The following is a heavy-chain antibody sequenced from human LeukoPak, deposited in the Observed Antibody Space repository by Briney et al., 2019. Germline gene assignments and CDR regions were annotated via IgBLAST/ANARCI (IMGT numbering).Heavy chain of an antibody. CDR3: ARAGRPMVRGVIFDY. CDR1: GGSISSYY. D-gene: IGHD3-10*01. CDR2: IYYSGST. J-gene: IGHJ4*02. V-gene: IGHV4-59*01. Sequence: PSETLSLTCTVSGGSISSYYWSWIRQPPGKGLEWIGYIYYSGSTNYNPSLKSRVTISVDTSKNQFSLKLSSVTAADTAVYYCARAGRPMVRGVIFDYWGQGTLVTVSS.